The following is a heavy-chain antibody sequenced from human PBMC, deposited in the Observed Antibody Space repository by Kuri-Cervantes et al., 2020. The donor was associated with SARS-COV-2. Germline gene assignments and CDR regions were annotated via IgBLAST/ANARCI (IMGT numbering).Heavy chain of an antibody. CDR2: IKQDGSEK. CDR1: ELTFSSYW. Sequence: VGFLRLSCAATELTFSSYWMSWVRQAPGKGLEWVANIKQDGSEKYYVDSVKGRFTISRDNAKNSLYLQMNSLRAEDADVYYCARVVRGVSVHWFDPCGQGTLVTVSS. V-gene: IGHV3-7*01. D-gene: IGHD3-10*01. J-gene: IGHJ5*02. CDR3: ARVVRGVSVHWFDP.